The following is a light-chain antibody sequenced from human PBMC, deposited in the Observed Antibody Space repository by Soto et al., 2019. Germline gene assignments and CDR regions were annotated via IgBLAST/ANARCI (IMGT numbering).Light chain of an antibody. Sequence: DIQLTQSPSSLSASVGDRIIITCRVSQGITGYLNWYRQKPGKVPKLLIYSAFSVQSVVPSRFSGSGSGTDFTLSFSSLQSEDVATSYGQRTYNAPFGQGTQLDIQ. V-gene: IGKV1-27*01. J-gene: IGKJ5*01. CDR3: QRTYNAP. CDR1: QGITGY. CDR2: SAF.